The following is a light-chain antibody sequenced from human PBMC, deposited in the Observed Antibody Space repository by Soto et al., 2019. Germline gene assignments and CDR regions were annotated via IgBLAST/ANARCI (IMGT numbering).Light chain of an antibody. CDR1: SSDVGGYNY. J-gene: IGLJ1*01. Sequence: QSALTQPASLSGSPGQSINISCTGTSSDVGGYNYVSWYQHHPGKAPKLIIYDVSNRPSGVSNPFSGSKSGNTASLTISGLQPEDEADYYCSSYTTSNTRQIVFGTGTKVTVL. CDR2: DVS. V-gene: IGLV2-14*03. CDR3: SSYTTSNTRQIV.